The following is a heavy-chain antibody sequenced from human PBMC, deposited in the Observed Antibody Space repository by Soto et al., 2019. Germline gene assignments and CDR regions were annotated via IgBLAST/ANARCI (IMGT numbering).Heavy chain of an antibody. J-gene: IGHJ4*02. CDR3: ARAWDGYRSGWYVGYFDY. CDR1: GYTFTSYG. D-gene: IGHD6-19*01. Sequence: ASVKVSCKASGYTFTSYGISWVRQAPGQGLEWMGWIRAYNGYTNYAQKFQGRVTLTTDTSTSTAYMELRSLISDDTAVYYCARAWDGYRSGWYVGYFDYWGQGTLVTVSS. V-gene: IGHV1-18*04. CDR2: IRAYNGYT.